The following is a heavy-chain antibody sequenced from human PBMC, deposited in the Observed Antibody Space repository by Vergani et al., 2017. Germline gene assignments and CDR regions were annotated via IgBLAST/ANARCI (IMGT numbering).Heavy chain of an antibody. D-gene: IGHD2-15*01. CDR2: IYYSGST. Sequence: QVQLQESGPGLVKPSETLSLTCTVSGGSISSYYWSWIRQPPGKGLEWIGYIYYSGSTNYNPSLKSRVTISVDTSKNQFSLKLSSVTAADTAVYYCARVRGYCSGGSCYGXFDPWGQGTLVTVSS. CDR1: GGSISSYY. V-gene: IGHV4-59*01. J-gene: IGHJ5*02. CDR3: ARVRGYCSGGSCYGXFDP.